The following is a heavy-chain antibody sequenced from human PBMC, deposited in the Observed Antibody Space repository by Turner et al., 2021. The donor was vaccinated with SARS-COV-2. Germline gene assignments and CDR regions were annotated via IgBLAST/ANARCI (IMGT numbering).Heavy chain of an antibody. J-gene: IGHJ4*02. V-gene: IGHV3-30-3*01. D-gene: IGHD2-21*01. CDR2: ISYDGSNK. CDR1: GFTFSSYA. CDR3: ARDLGDEPDY. Sequence: QVQLVESGGGVVQPGRSLRLSCAASGFTFSSYAMHWVRQASGKGVEWVAVISYDGSNKYYADSVKGRFTISRDNSKNTLYLQMNSLRAEETAVYDCARDLGDEPDYWGQGTLVTVSS.